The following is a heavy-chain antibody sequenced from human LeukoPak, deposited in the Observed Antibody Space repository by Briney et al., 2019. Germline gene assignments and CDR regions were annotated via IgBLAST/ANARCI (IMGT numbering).Heavy chain of an antibody. V-gene: IGHV3-48*03. CDR2: ISSSGSTI. Sequence: GGSLRLSCAASGFTFNNYEMKWVRQAPGKGLEWVSYISSSGSTIYYADSVKGRFTISRDNAKNSLFLQMNSLRAEDTAVYYRARPLTVTKGHWYFDLWGRGTLVTISS. J-gene: IGHJ2*01. CDR1: GFTFNNYE. D-gene: IGHD4-17*01. CDR3: ARPLTVTKGHWYFDL.